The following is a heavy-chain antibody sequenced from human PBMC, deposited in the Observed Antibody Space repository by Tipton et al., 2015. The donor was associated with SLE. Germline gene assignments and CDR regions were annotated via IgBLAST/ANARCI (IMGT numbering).Heavy chain of an antibody. D-gene: IGHD2-15*01. CDR2: SHYTGST. V-gene: IGHV4-61*01. CDR1: GGSISDIIYS. J-gene: IGHJ3*02. CDR3: AGNSGEGAFDI. Sequence: TLSLTCTVSGGSISDIIYSWSWIRQSPGKGLEWIGYSHYTGSTEYHPSLKSRVTISVDTSKNQFSLKLSSVTAADTAVYSCAGNSGEGAFDIWGQGTMVTVSS.